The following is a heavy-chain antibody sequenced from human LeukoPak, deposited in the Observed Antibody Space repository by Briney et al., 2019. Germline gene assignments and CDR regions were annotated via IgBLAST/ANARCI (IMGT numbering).Heavy chain of an antibody. V-gene: IGHV1-8*03. CDR3: ARTYYDFWSGYLYPNYYYYYMDV. CDR1: GYTFTSYG. Sequence: ASVKVSCKASGYTFTSYGINWVRQATGQGLEWMGWMNPNSGNTGYAQRFQGRVTITRNTSISTAYMELSSLRSEDTAVYYCARTYYDFWSGYLYPNYYYYYMDVWGKGTTVTVSS. J-gene: IGHJ6*03. D-gene: IGHD3-3*01. CDR2: MNPNSGNT.